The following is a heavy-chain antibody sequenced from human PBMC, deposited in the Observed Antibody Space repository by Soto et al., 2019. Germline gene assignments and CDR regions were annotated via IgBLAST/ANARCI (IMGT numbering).Heavy chain of an antibody. Sequence: SETLSLSCTVSGGSISSGGYYWSWIRQHPGKGLEWIGYIYYSGSTYYNPSLKSRVTISVDTSKNQFSLKLSSLRSEDTAVYYCARARRLGLGELSLPYWGQGTLVTVS. CDR2: IYYSGST. D-gene: IGHD3-16*02. CDR1: GGSISSGGYY. J-gene: IGHJ4*02. CDR3: ARARRLGLGELSLPY. V-gene: IGHV4-31*03.